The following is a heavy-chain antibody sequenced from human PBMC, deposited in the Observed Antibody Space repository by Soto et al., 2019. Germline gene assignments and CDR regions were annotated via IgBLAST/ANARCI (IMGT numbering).Heavy chain of an antibody. CDR1: GFTFSSYA. CDR3: AREEAVIYDILTGSLEDYYYYGMDV. V-gene: IGHV3-30-3*01. Sequence: QPGGSLRLSCAASGFTFSSYAMHWVRQAPGKGLEWVAVISYDGSNKYYADSVKGRFTISSDNSKNTLYLQMNSLRAEDTAVYYCAREEAVIYDILTGSLEDYYYYGMDVWGQGTTVTVSS. D-gene: IGHD3-9*01. CDR2: ISYDGSNK. J-gene: IGHJ6*02.